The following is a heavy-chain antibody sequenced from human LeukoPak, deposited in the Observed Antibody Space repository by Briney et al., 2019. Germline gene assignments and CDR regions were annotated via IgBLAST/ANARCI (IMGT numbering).Heavy chain of an antibody. CDR3: ASAPHCTVTTVDYFDY. Sequence: ASVKVSCKASGYTFTSYDINWVRQATGQGLEWMGWMNPNSGNTDYAQKFQGRVTMTRNTSISTAYMELSSLRSEDTAVYYCASAPHCTVTTVDYFDYWGQGTLVTVSS. D-gene: IGHD4-17*01. J-gene: IGHJ4*02. CDR1: GYTFTSYD. CDR2: MNPNSGNT. V-gene: IGHV1-8*01.